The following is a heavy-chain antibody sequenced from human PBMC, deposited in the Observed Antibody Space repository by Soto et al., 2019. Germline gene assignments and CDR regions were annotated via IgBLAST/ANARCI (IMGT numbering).Heavy chain of an antibody. V-gene: IGHV4-59*01. CDR2: IYYSGST. J-gene: IGHJ4*02. D-gene: IGHD3-10*01. Sequence: SETLSLTCTVSGGSISSYYWSWIRQPPGKGLEWIGYIYYSGSTNYNPSLKSRVTISVDTSKNQFSLKLSSVTAADTAVYYCARVWFGEIGEQRFDYWGQGTLVTVSS. CDR1: GGSISSYY. CDR3: ARVWFGEIGEQRFDY.